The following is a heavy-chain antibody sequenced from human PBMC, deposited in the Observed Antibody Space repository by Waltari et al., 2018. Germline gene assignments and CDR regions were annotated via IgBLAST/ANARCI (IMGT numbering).Heavy chain of an antibody. CDR1: GGSFSGYY. V-gene: IGHV4-34*01. D-gene: IGHD3-16*02. J-gene: IGHJ4*02. Sequence: QVQLQQWGAGLLKPSETLSLTCAVYGGSFSGYYWSWIRQPPGKGLEWIGEIKHSGSTNYNPSLKSRVTISVDTSKNQFSLKLSSVTAADTAVYYCARRAYDYVWGSYRASAPDYWGQGTLVTVSS. CDR3: ARRAYDYVWGSYRASAPDY. CDR2: IKHSGST.